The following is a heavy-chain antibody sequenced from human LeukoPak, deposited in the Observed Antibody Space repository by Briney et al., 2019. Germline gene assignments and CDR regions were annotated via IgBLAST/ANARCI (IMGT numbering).Heavy chain of an antibody. CDR1: GASNTYGAYH. V-gene: IGHV4-30-4*08. D-gene: IGHD3-10*01. J-gene: IGHJ5*02. CDR3: ALLWFGESNFFDP. Sequence: PSETLSLTCTVSGASNTYGAYHWSWIRQHPGKGLEWIGYIYYSGSAYYNPSLKSRVTISVDTSNSQFSLKLRSVTAADTAVYYCALLWFGESNFFDPWGQGTLVTVSS. CDR2: IYYSGSA.